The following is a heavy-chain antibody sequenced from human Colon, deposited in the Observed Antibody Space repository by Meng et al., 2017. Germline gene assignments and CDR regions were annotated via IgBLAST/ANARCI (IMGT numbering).Heavy chain of an antibody. V-gene: IGHV4-38-2*01. D-gene: IGHD3-22*01. J-gene: IGHJ4*02. CDR3: ARTIYSSSIDY. Sequence: QVQLKESGPGVVKPSATLSLTCSVSGYSISTAYYWGWIRQTPGKGLEWIASIDRSGTTYYNPSLESRVTISVDTSKNHFSLRLNSVTAADTAVYFCARTIYSSSIDYWGQGTLVTVSS. CDR2: IDRSGTT. CDR1: GYSISTAYY.